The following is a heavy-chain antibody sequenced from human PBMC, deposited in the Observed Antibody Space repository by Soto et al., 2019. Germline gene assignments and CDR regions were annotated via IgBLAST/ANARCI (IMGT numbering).Heavy chain of an antibody. V-gene: IGHV3-30*18. J-gene: IGHJ4*02. Sequence: PGGSLRLSCAASGFTFSSYGMHWVRQAPGKGLEWVAVISYDGSNKYYADSVKGRFTISRDNSKNTLYLQMNSLRAEDTAVYYCAKTAGRNYDFWSGYYYWGQGTLVTVSS. CDR2: ISYDGSNK. CDR1: GFTFSSYG. CDR3: AKTAGRNYDFWSGYYY. D-gene: IGHD3-3*01.